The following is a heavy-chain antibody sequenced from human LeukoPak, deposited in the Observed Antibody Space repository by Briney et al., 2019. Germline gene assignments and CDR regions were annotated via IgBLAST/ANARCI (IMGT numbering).Heavy chain of an antibody. J-gene: IGHJ4*02. V-gene: IGHV3-53*01. Sequence: QTGGSLRLSCAASGFTVSSAYISWVRQAPGKGLEWLSAIYSDGNTYYADSVKGRFTIFRDNSKNMLYLQMNSLRADDTAVYYCARAPSGWYFDSWGQGTLVTVSS. CDR2: IYSDGNT. CDR1: GFTVSSAY. CDR3: ARAPSGWYFDS. D-gene: IGHD6-19*01.